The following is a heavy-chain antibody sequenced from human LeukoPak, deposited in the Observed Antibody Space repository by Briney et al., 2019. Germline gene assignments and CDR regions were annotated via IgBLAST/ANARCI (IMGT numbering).Heavy chain of an antibody. D-gene: IGHD1-26*01. CDR1: GFTFSSYA. Sequence: GGSLRLSCAASGFTFSSYAMSWVRQAPGKGLEWVSAISGSGGSTYYADSVKGRFTISRDNSKNTLYLQMNSLRAEDTAIYYCAKLRRGIVGTTYDYWGQGTLVTVSS. CDR3: AKLRRGIVGTTYDY. J-gene: IGHJ4*02. CDR2: ISGSGGST. V-gene: IGHV3-23*01.